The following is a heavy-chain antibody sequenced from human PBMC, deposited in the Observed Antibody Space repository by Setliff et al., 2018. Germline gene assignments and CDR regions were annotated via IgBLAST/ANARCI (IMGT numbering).Heavy chain of an antibody. J-gene: IGHJ4*01. V-gene: IGHV1-18*01. CDR2: ISTRNDDT. CDR3: ARRSGDRGMTTGWPDDFDY. Sequence: ASVKVSCRASGYIFTRYRITWVRQSPGQGLEWMGWISTRNDDTGYAQKFKGRVTLTTDTSTNTAYMELRSLRSDDTAVYYCARRSGDRGMTTGWPDDFDYWGRGTLVTVSS. CDR1: GYIFTRYR. D-gene: IGHD4-17*01.